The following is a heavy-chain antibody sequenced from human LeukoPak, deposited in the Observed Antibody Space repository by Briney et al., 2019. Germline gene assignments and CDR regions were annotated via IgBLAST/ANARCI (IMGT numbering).Heavy chain of an antibody. CDR2: IKQDGSEK. Sequence: GGSLRLSCAASGFTFSSYWMSWVRQAPGKGLEWVANIKQDGSEKYYVDSVKGRFTISRDNAKNSLYLQMNSLRAEDTAVYYCARDGDYGGSPCFDYWGQGTLVTVSS. D-gene: IGHD4-23*01. V-gene: IGHV3-7*01. CDR1: GFTFSSYW. J-gene: IGHJ4*02. CDR3: ARDGDYGGSPCFDY.